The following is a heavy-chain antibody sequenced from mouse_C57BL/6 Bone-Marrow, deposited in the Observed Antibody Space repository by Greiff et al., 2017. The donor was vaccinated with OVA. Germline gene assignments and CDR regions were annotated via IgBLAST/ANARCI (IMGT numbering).Heavy chain of an antibody. Sequence: QVQLQQSGPELVKPGASVKISCKASGYSFTSYYIHWVKQRPGQGLEWIGWIYPGSGNTKYNEKFKGKATLTADTSSSTAYMQLRSLTSEDSAVYDCARGDYGSSYGYWGQGTTLTVSS. CDR3: ARGDYGSSYGY. J-gene: IGHJ2*01. CDR1: GYSFTSYY. V-gene: IGHV1-66*01. D-gene: IGHD1-1*01. CDR2: IYPGSGNT.